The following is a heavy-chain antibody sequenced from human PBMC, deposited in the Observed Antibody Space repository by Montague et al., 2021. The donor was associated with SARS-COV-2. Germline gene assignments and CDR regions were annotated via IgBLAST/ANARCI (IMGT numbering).Heavy chain of an antibody. CDR3: ARGVVAAPDTSDY. Sequence: SETLSLTCTVSGDSISGFYWNWIRQPPGKGLEWIGKIYYSGITNHNPSXKSRVTISVDTSKNQFSLKLISVTAADTALYYCARGVVAAPDTSDYWGQGTLVTVSS. J-gene: IGHJ4*02. CDR2: IYYSGIT. V-gene: IGHV4-59*13. D-gene: IGHD6-13*01. CDR1: GDSISGFY.